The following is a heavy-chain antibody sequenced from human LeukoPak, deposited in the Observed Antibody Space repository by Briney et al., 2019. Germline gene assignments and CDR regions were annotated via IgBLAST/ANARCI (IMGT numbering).Heavy chain of an antibody. D-gene: IGHD3-10*01. V-gene: IGHV4-4*02. CDR2: IYHSGST. CDR1: GGSISRDNW. Sequence: SGTLSLTCVVSGGSISRDNWWSWVRQPPGKGLEWIGEIYHSGSTNYNPSLKSRVTISVDKSKNQFSLKLSSVTAADTAVYYCARMVRGGRSWFDPWGQGTLVTVSS. J-gene: IGHJ5*02. CDR3: ARMVRGGRSWFDP.